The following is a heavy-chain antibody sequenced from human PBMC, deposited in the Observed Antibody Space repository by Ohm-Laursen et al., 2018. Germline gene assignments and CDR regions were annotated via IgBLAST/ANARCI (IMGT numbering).Heavy chain of an antibody. CDR2: ISAYNGNT. V-gene: IGHV1-18*01. D-gene: IGHD3-3*01. J-gene: IGHJ6*02. CDR3: ARDEDTIFGVVNYYGMDV. CDR1: GGTFSSYG. Sequence: ASSVKVSCKASGGTFSSYGISWVRQAPGQGLEWMGWISAYNGNTNYAQKLQGRVTMTTDTSTSTAYMELRSLRSDDTAVYYCARDEDTIFGVVNYYGMDVWGQGTTVTVSS.